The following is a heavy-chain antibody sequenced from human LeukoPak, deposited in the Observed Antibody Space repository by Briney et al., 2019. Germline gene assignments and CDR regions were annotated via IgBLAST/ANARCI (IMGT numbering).Heavy chain of an antibody. D-gene: IGHD3-22*01. V-gene: IGHV1-46*01. CDR3: ARDRGSGQVVITTTGWFDP. Sequence: ASVKVSCKASGYTFTSYYMHWVGQAPGQGLEWMGIVNPSGGSTSYAQKFQGRVTMTRDTSTSTVYMELSSLRSDDTAVYYCARDRGSGQVVITTTGWFDPWGQGTLVTVSS. CDR2: VNPSGGST. CDR1: GYTFTSYY. J-gene: IGHJ5*02.